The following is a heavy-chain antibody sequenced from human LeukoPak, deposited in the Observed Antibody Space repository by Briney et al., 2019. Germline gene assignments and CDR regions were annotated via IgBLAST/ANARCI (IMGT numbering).Heavy chain of an antibody. D-gene: IGHD4-17*01. J-gene: IGHJ4*02. CDR1: GFTLDDYA. CDR2: ISADGGST. V-gene: IGHV3-43*02. Sequence: RGALRDSCAAPGFTLDDYAMHWGPPAPGERLGWVSRISADGGSTYYADSVKGRFTISRDNSKNSLYLQMNSLRTEDTAVYYCAKDILTTVTYFDYWGQGTLVTVSS. CDR3: AKDILTTVTYFDY.